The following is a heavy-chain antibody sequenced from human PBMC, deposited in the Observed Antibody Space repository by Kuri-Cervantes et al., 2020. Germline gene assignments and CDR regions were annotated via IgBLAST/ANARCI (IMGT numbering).Heavy chain of an antibody. CDR2: ISSSGSTI. D-gene: IGHD2-2*01. Sequence: GESLKISCAASGFTFSDYYMSWIRQAPGKGLEWVSYISSSGSTIYYADSVKGRFTISRDNAKNSLYLQMNSLRAEDTAVYYCARGYCSSTSCYDVGVCYPCVNPQPEKTSKKRGYYYYMDVWGKGTTVTVSS. CDR1: GFTFSDYY. J-gene: IGHJ6*03. V-gene: IGHV3-11*04. CDR3: ARGYCSSTSCYDVGVCYPCVNPQPEKTSKKRGYYYYMDV.